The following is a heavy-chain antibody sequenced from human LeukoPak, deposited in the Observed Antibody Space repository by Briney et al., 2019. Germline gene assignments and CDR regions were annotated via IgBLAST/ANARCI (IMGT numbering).Heavy chain of an antibody. D-gene: IGHD2-2*01. CDR1: GGSISSYY. CDR3: ATAGVVPAARYWYFDL. CDR2: ICYSGST. Sequence: PSETLSLTCTVSGGSISSYYWSWIRQPPGKGLEGIGYICYSGSTNYNPSLKSRVTISVDTSKNQFSLKLSSVTAADTAVYYCATAGVVPAARYWYFDLWGRGTLVTVSS. V-gene: IGHV4-59*01. J-gene: IGHJ2*01.